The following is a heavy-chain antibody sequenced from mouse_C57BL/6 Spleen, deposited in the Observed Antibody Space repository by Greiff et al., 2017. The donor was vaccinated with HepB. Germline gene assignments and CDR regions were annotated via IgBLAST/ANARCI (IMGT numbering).Heavy chain of an antibody. D-gene: IGHD1-1*02. CDR1: GYTFTSYW. V-gene: IGHV1-69*01. J-gene: IGHJ4*01. CDR2: IDPSDSYT. Sequence: VQLQQSGAELVMPGASVKLSCKASGYTFTSYWMHWVKQRPGQGLEWIGEIDPSDSYTNYNQKFKGKSTLTVDKSSSTAYMQLSSLTSEDSAVYYCARLWDYYAIDYWGQGTSVTVSS. CDR3: ARLWDYYAIDY.